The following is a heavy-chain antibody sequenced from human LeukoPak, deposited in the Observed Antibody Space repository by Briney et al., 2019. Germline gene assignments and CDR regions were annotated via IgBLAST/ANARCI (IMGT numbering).Heavy chain of an antibody. CDR2: IYYSGST. CDR3: ARRLEVDP. CDR1: GGSISSSSYY. Sequence: SETLSLTCTVSGGSISSSSYYWDWIRQPPGKGLEWIGSIYYSGSTYYNPSLKSRVSISVDTSKNQFSLKLSSVTAADTAVYYCARRLEVDPWGQGTLVTVSS. V-gene: IGHV4-39*01. D-gene: IGHD1-1*01. J-gene: IGHJ5*02.